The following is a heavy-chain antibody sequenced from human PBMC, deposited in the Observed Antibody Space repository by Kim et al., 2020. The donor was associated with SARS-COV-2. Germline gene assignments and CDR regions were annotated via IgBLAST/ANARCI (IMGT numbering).Heavy chain of an antibody. D-gene: IGHD3-22*01. Sequence: LFTIARDNSKTTLYLQMNSLRAEDTAVYYCAKAHQTYDSSGYYSAAFDYWGQGTLVTVSS. CDR3: AKAHQTYDSSGYYSAAFDY. V-gene: IGHV3-30*02. J-gene: IGHJ4*02.